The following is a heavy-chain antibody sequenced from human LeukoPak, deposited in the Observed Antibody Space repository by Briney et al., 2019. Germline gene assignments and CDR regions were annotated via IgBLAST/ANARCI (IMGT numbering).Heavy chain of an antibody. CDR3: TSFFETN. Sequence: GGSLRLSCAASGVTFSSYWMNWVRQAPGKGLVWVSRIASDGSSTTYADSVKGRFSISRDSAKNTVYLHMNSLRVEDTAVYYCTSFFETNWGQGTLVTVSS. J-gene: IGHJ4*02. V-gene: IGHV3-74*01. D-gene: IGHD2/OR15-2a*01. CDR1: GVTFSSYW. CDR2: IASDGSST.